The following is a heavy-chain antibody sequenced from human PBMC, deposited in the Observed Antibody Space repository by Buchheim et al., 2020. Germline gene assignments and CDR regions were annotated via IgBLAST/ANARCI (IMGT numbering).Heavy chain of an antibody. D-gene: IGHD4-23*01. J-gene: IGHJ4*02. Sequence: QVQLVESGGGVVQPGRSLRLSCVTSGYTFTSHGMHWVRQAPGKGLEWVAAIWCDGSKEAYADSVKGRFTISRDISKNTLYLQMNSLRAEDTATYYCARDVSYGANDCWGQGTL. CDR1: GYTFTSHG. CDR3: ARDVSYGANDC. CDR2: IWCDGSKE. V-gene: IGHV3-33*01.